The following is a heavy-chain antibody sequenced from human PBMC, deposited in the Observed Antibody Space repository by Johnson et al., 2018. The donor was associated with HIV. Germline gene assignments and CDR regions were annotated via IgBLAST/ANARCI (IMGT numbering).Heavy chain of an antibody. V-gene: IGHV3-30*02. CDR2: IRYDGSYK. Sequence: QVQLVESGGGVVQPGGSLRLSCAASGFTLNTYGMHWVRQAPGKGLEWVAFIRYDGSYKYYLDSVKGRFIISRDNSKNTLYLQINSLRAEDTAVYYCASFPTGRFTIFGVTQGAFDIWGQGTMVTVSS. CDR1: GFTLNTYG. CDR3: ASFPTGRFTIFGVTQGAFDI. D-gene: IGHD3-3*01. J-gene: IGHJ3*02.